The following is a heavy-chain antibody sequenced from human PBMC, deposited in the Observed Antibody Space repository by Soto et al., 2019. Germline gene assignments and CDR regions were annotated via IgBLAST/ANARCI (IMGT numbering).Heavy chain of an antibody. Sequence: SETLSLTCTVSGGSISSGGYYWSWIRQHPGKGLEWIGYIYYSGSTYYNPSLKSRVTISVDTSKNQFSLKLSSVTAADTAVYYCARNLYYDFWSGHITVPWFDPWGQGTLVTVSS. CDR1: GGSISSGGYY. J-gene: IGHJ5*02. D-gene: IGHD3-3*01. CDR3: ARNLYYDFWSGHITVPWFDP. CDR2: IYYSGST. V-gene: IGHV4-31*03.